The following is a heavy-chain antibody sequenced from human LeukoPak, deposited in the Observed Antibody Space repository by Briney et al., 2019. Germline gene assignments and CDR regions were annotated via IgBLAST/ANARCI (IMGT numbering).Heavy chain of an antibody. V-gene: IGHV3-11*05. CDR2: ISGGRSDT. CDR1: GFTFSDYY. D-gene: IGHD2-2*01. CDR3: ARAAGYQLLKEAQYYFDF. Sequence: GGSLRLSCAASGFTFSDYYMNWIRQAPGKGLEWVSYISGGRSDTNSADSVKGRFTISRDNAKNSLYLQMNSLRAEDTAVYYCARAAGYQLLKEAQYYFDFWGQGALVTVSS. J-gene: IGHJ4*02.